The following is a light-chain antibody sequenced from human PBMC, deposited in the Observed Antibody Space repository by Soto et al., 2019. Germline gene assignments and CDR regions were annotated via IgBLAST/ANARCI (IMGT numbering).Light chain of an antibody. J-gene: IGLJ2*01. Sequence: QSVLTQPPSASGSPGQSVTISCTGTSSDVGGYNYVSWYQQFPGKAPKLMIYEVNKRPSGVPDRFSGSKSGNTASLTVSGLQAEDEGGYYCSSYAGSNTVVFGGGTKLTVL. CDR1: SSDVGGYNY. V-gene: IGLV2-8*01. CDR2: EVN. CDR3: SSYAGSNTVV.